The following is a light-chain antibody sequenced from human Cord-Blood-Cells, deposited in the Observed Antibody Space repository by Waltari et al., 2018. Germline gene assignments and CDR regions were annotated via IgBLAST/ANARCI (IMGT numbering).Light chain of an antibody. CDR1: QSVSSN. CDR3: QQYNNWPRT. J-gene: IGKJ1*01. V-gene: IGKV3-15*01. CDR2: GAS. Sequence: EIVMTQSPATLSVSPGERATLSCRASQSVSSNLAWYQQKPGQAPRLLICGASARATGSPARFSGSGSGTEFTLTISSLQSEDFAVYYCQQYNNWPRTFGQGTKVEIK.